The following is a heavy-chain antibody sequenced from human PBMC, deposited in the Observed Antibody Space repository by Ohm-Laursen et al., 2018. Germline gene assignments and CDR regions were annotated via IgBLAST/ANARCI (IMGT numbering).Heavy chain of an antibody. J-gene: IGHJ4*02. D-gene: IGHD3-10*01. Sequence: SDTLSLTCTVSGASINSHHWSFIRQPPGKGLEWIAFVYYSGSTYYNPSLKSRVSMSVDTSNNQFSLQLNSVTAADTAVYYCAGHFSYVSGTHPLDSWGQGTLVTVSS. CDR3: AGHFSYVSGTHPLDS. CDR1: GASINSHH. V-gene: IGHV4-59*08. CDR2: VYYSGST.